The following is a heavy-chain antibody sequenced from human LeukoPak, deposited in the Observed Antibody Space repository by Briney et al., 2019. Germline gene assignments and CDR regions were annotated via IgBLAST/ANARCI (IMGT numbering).Heavy chain of an antibody. CDR1: GGSISTYY. J-gene: IGHJ3*02. V-gene: IGHV4-59*01. D-gene: IGHD1-26*01. CDR3: ARGASGTLYDAFDI. Sequence: SETLSLTCTVSGGSISTYYWSWIRQPPGEGLEWIGSIYYSGATHSNPSLKSRATISVDTSKNHLSLKVSSVTAADTAVYYCARGASGTLYDAFDIWGQGTMVTVSS. CDR2: IYYSGAT.